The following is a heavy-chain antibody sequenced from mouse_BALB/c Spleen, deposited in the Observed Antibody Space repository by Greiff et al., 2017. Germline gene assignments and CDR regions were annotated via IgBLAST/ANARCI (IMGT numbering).Heavy chain of an antibody. V-gene: IGHV5-15*02. CDR1: GFTFSDYG. CDR3: ARGTDGTRGFAY. D-gene: IGHD2-1*01. Sequence: EVMLVESGGGLVQPGGSRKLSCAASGFTFSDYGMAWVRQAPGKGPEWVAFISNLAYSIYYADTVTGRFTISRENAKNTLYLEMSSLRSEDTAMYYCARGTDGTRGFAYWGQGTLVTVSA. J-gene: IGHJ3*01. CDR2: ISNLAYSI.